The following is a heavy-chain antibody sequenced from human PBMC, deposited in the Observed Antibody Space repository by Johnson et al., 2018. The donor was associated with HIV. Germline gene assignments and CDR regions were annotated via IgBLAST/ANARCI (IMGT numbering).Heavy chain of an antibody. CDR3: ANDRDCDYGVPCCYGCDAFDI. CDR2: ISGSGGST. J-gene: IGHJ3*02. V-gene: IGHV3-23*04. CDR1: GFTVSSNY. Sequence: VQLVESGGGLVQPGGSLRLSCAASGFTVSSNYMSWVRQAPGKGLEWVSVISGSGGSTYYADSVKGRFTISRDNSKNTLYLQMNSLRAEDTAVYYCANDRDCDYGVPCCYGCDAFDIWGQGTMVTVSS. D-gene: IGHD4-17*01.